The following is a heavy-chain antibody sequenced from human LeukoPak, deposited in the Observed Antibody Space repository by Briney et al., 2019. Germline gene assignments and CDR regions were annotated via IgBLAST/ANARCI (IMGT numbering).Heavy chain of an antibody. Sequence: GGSLRLSCAASGFTLSSYAMTWVRQAPGRGLEWVSSVDGGGGGTYYADSVKGRFTISRDNSKNTLYLQMNRLRAEDTAVYYCAKEWTSMTYFDYWGQGTLVTVSS. CDR3: AKEWTSMTYFDY. CDR1: GFTLSSYA. J-gene: IGHJ4*02. D-gene: IGHD2/OR15-2a*01. V-gene: IGHV3-23*01. CDR2: VDGGGGGT.